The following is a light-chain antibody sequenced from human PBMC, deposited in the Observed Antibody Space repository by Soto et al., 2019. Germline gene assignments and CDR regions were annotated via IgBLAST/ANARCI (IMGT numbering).Light chain of an antibody. V-gene: IGKV3-11*01. CDR3: QQRSNWPST. J-gene: IGKJ4*01. Sequence: EIVLTQSPAPLSLSPGNRATLSCRASQGVSGYLAWYQQKPGQAPRLLIYDASNRATGIPARFSGSGSGTDFTLTITSLEPEDFAVYYCQQRSNWPSTCGGGTKVEI. CDR2: DAS. CDR1: QGVSGY.